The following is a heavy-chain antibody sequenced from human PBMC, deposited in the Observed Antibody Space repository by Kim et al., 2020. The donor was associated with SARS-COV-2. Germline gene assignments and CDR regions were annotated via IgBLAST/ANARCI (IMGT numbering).Heavy chain of an antibody. CDR3: AKSGLGSNYYGMDV. Sequence: EDAEKGRFTISRDQSKDTMYLQMNSMRAEDAAVYYCAKSGLGSNYYGMDVWGQGTTVTVSS. J-gene: IGHJ6*02. V-gene: IGHV3-23*01. D-gene: IGHD4-17*01.